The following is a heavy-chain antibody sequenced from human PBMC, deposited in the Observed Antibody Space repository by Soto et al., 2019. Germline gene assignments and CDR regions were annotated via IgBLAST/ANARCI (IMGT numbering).Heavy chain of an antibody. D-gene: IGHD6-13*01. CDR1: GFTFDDYA. J-gene: IGHJ4*02. V-gene: IGHV3-9*01. CDR3: AITNSDQSISSSWNFGY. CDR2: ISWNSGSI. Sequence: GGSPRLSCAASGFTFDDYAMHWARQAPGKGLEWVSGISWNSGSIGYADSVKGRFTIPRDNAKNSLYLQMNSLRAEDTALYYCAITNSDQSISSSWNFGYWGQGTLGTVFS.